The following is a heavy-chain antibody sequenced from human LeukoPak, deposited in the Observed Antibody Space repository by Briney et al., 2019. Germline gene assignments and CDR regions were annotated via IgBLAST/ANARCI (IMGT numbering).Heavy chain of an antibody. V-gene: IGHV3-23*01. CDR3: AKDTGGPFDY. CDR2: ISGDGRDI. Sequence: PGGSLRLSCAASAFTFSSYGMSWVRQAPGKGLEWVSAISGDGRDIFYADAVKGRFTISRDNSKNTLYLQMNSLRAEDTALYYCAKDTGGPFDYWGQGTLVTVSS. J-gene: IGHJ4*02. CDR1: AFTFSSYG. D-gene: IGHD2-8*02.